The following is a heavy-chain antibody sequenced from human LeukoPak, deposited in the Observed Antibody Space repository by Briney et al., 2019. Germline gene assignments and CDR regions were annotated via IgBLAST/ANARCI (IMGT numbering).Heavy chain of an antibody. J-gene: IGHJ6*02. CDR3: ARGSYYYDSSSYYSDYYYYGMDV. D-gene: IGHD3-22*01. CDR1: GGSISSYY. V-gene: IGHV4-59*01. CDR2: IYYSGST. Sequence: SETLSLTCTVSGGSISSYYWSWIRQPPGKGLEWIGYIYYSGSTNYNPSLKSRVTISVDTSKNQFSLKLSSVTAADTAVYYCARGSYYYDSSSYYSDYYYYGMDVWGQGTTVTVSS.